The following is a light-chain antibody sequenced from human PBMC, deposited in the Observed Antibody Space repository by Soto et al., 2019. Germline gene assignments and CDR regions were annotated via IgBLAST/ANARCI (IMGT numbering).Light chain of an antibody. J-gene: IGLJ2*01. Sequence: QSVLTQPASVSGSPGQSITISCTGTSSDVGGYNYVSWYQRHPGKAPKLMIYEVSNRPSGVSNRFSGSKSGNTASLTISGLQAEDEADYYCSSYTGSSTLYVVFGGGTKLTVL. V-gene: IGLV2-14*01. CDR2: EVS. CDR3: SSYTGSSTLYVV. CDR1: SSDVGGYNY.